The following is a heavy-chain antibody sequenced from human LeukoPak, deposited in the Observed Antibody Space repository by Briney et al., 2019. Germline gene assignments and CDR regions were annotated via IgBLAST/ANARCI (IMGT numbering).Heavy chain of an antibody. CDR2: IYSGGAT. CDR1: GFTVSNNY. CDR3: ARVTGPTSTVVRGVIIPAFDY. J-gene: IGHJ4*02. Sequence: GGSLRLSCAVSGFTVSNNYMSWVRQAPGRALEWVSIIYSGGATYYADSVKGRFTISRDNSKNTLYLQMNSLRAEDTAVYYCARVTGPTSTVVRGVIIPAFDYWGQGTLVTVSP. D-gene: IGHD3-10*01. V-gene: IGHV3-53*01.